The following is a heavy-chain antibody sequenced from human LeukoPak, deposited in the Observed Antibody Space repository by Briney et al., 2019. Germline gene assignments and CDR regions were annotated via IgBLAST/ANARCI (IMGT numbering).Heavy chain of an antibody. CDR1: GYTFTSYY. V-gene: IGHV1-46*01. Sequence: ASVKVSCKASGYTFTSYYMHWVRQAPGQGLEWMGIINPSGGSTSYAQKFQGRVTMTRDTSTSTVYMELSSLRSEDTAVYYCARAGRSCSSTSCYSLDYWGQGTLVTVSS. D-gene: IGHD2-2*02. J-gene: IGHJ4*02. CDR2: INPSGGST. CDR3: ARAGRSCSSTSCYSLDY.